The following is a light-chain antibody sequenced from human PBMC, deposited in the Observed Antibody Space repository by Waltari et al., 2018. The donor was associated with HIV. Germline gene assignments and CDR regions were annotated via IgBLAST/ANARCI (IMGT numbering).Light chain of an antibody. J-gene: IGLJ2*01. CDR3: CSYAGSSNVV. Sequence: QSALTQSASVSGSPGQSITISCTGTRTNIGSSNLVSGYQQHPGKAPKVIIYEVNKRPSGVSNRFSGSTSGSTASLTISGLQAEDEADYYCCSYAGSSNVVFGGGTKLTVL. V-gene: IGLV2-23*02. CDR2: EVN. CDR1: RTNIGSSNL.